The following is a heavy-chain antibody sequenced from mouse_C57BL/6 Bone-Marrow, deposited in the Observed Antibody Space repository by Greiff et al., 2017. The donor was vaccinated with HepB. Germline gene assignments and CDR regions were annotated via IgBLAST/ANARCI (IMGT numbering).Heavy chain of an antibody. D-gene: IGHD4-1*01. CDR3: ARLNCYFDY. V-gene: IGHV1-82*01. CDR2: IYPGDGDT. J-gene: IGHJ2*01. CDR1: GYAFSSSW. Sequence: VQRVESGPELVKPGASVKISCKASGYAFSSSWMNWVKQRPGKGLEWIGRIYPGDGDTNYNGKFKGKATLTADKSSSTAYMQLSILTSEDSAVYFCARLNCYFDYWGQGTTLTVSS.